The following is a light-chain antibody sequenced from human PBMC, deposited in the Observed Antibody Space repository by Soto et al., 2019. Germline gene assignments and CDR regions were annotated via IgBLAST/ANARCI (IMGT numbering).Light chain of an antibody. CDR3: QQYCSPPWT. V-gene: IGKV3-20*01. Sequence: EIVLTQSPGTLSLSPGERATLSCRASQSVSSSYLAWYQQIPGQAPRFLIYGASTRATGIPDRFSGRGSGTYFTRTTSRLAPEDVAVYYWQQYCSPPWTFSQGTQVEIK. CDR1: QSVSSSY. CDR2: GAS. J-gene: IGKJ1*01.